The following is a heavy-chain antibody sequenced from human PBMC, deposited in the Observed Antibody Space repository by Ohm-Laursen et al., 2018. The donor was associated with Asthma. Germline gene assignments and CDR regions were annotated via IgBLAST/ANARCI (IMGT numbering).Heavy chain of an antibody. Sequence: SLRLSCAASGFTFSTYGMHWVRQAPGKGLEWVAVIWYDRTITYYADSLKGRFSVSRDNSKNTLFLQMNRLRVEDTAIYYCARDSGMAVVVDAFDLWGQGTMVTVSS. CDR1: GFTFSTYG. J-gene: IGHJ3*01. CDR2: IWYDRTIT. CDR3: ARDSGMAVVVDAFDL. V-gene: IGHV3-33*01. D-gene: IGHD6-19*01.